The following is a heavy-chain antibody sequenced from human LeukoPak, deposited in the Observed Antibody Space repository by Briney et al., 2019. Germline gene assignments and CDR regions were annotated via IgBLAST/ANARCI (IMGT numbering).Heavy chain of an antibody. CDR3: ARTFTVTHLSDDY. V-gene: IGHV1-69*05. D-gene: IGHD4-17*01. CDR2: IIPIFGTA. Sequence: ASVKVSCKASGGTFSSYAISWVRQAPGQGLEWMGGIIPIFGTANYAQKFQGRVTITTDESTSTAYMELSSLRSEDTAVYYCARTFTVTHLSDDYWGQGTLVTVSS. J-gene: IGHJ4*02. CDR1: GGTFSSYA.